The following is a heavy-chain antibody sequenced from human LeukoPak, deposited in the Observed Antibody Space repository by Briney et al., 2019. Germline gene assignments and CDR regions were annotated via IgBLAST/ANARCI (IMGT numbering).Heavy chain of an antibody. V-gene: IGHV3-30*04. CDR3: ARDKFSSTGQYFQH. CDR2: ISYDGSNK. J-gene: IGHJ1*01. CDR1: GFTFSSYA. Sequence: PGGSLRLSCAASGFTFSSYAMHWVRQAPGKGLEWVAVISYDGSNKYYADSVKGRFTISRDNSKNTLYLQMNSLRAEDTAVYYCARDKFSSTGQYFQHWGQGTLATVSS. D-gene: IGHD2-2*01.